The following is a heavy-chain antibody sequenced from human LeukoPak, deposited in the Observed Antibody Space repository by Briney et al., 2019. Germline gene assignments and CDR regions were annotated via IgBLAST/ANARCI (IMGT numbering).Heavy chain of an antibody. V-gene: IGHV4-39*01. Sequence: SETLSLTCTVSGGSIRSSGYYWGWIRQPPGKGLDWIGNMFYSGGTYYNPSFKSRVTIFVDTSTNQFSLKLTSVIAADTAVYYCARVGISWPHYYFDYWGQGTLVTVSS. CDR3: ARVGISWPHYYFDY. J-gene: IGHJ4*02. CDR1: GGSIRSSGYY. CDR2: MFYSGGT. D-gene: IGHD6-13*01.